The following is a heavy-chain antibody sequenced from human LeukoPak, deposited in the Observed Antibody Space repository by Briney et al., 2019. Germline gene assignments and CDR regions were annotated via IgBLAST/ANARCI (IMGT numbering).Heavy chain of an antibody. CDR1: GFTFKYYA. Sequence: PGGSLRLSCAASGFTFKYYAMNWVRQAPGKGLEWISYIGPSSSSIYYADSIKGRFTISRDDAKNSVYLQMNSLRVEDTAVYYCAKGSRGSCRGAYCYSFDNWGQGAVVTVSS. CDR2: IGPSSSSI. J-gene: IGHJ4*02. CDR3: AKGSRGSCRGAYCYSFDN. V-gene: IGHV3-48*01. D-gene: IGHD2-21*02.